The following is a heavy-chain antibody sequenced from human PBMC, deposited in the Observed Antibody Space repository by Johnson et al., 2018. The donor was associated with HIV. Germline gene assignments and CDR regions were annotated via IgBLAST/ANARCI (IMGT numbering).Heavy chain of an antibody. CDR2: IKEDGSNK. CDR1: GFTFSSSW. CDR3: ARDWNEAVRAFDI. V-gene: IGHV3-7*03. J-gene: IGHJ3*02. D-gene: IGHD1-1*01. Sequence: VQLVESGGGLVQPGGSLRLSCAASGFTFSSSWMDWVRQAPGKGLEWVANIKEDGSNKYYADSVKGRFTISRDNAKNSLSLQMNTLRAEDTALYYCARDWNEAVRAFDIWGQGTMVTVSS.